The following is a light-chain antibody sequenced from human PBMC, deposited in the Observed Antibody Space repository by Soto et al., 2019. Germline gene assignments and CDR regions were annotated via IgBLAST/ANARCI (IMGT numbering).Light chain of an antibody. V-gene: IGKV1-39*01. CDR1: QSISTY. CDR3: QQSSSTLAWT. CDR2: AAS. Sequence: IQMTQSPSSLSASVGDRVTITCRASQSISTYLNWYQHKPGKAPNLLIYAASTLQSGVPSRFSGSGSGTDFTLTISSLQPEDFATYYCQQSSSTLAWTFGQGTKVDIK. J-gene: IGKJ1*01.